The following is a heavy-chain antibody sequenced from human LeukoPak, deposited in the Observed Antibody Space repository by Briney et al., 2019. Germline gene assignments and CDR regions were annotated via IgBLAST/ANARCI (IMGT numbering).Heavy chain of an antibody. J-gene: IGHJ5*02. V-gene: IGHV4-39*01. CDR3: ARRLRIPVAGTTWFDP. CDR2: IYYSGST. CDR1: GGSISSSSYY. Sequence: SETLSLTCTVSGGSISSSSYYWGWIRQPPGKGLEWIGSIYYSGSTYYNPSLKSRVTISVDTSKNQFSLKLSSVTAADTAVYYCARRLRIPVAGTTWFDPWGQGTLLTVSS. D-gene: IGHD6-19*01.